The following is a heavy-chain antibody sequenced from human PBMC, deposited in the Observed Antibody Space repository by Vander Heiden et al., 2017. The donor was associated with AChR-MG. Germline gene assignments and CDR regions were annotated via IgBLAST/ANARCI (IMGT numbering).Heavy chain of an antibody. CDR1: GGTFSSYA. V-gene: IGHV1-69*01. Sequence: QVQLVQSGAEVKKPGSSVKVSCKASGGTFSSYAISWVRQAPGQGLEWMGGIIPIFGTANYAQKFQGRVTITADESTSTAYMELSSLRSEDTAVYYCARGVEVGAKYQLLHYYYYMDVWGKGTTVTVSS. CDR2: IIPIFGTA. D-gene: IGHD2-2*01. CDR3: ARGVEVGAKYQLLHYYYYMDV. J-gene: IGHJ6*03.